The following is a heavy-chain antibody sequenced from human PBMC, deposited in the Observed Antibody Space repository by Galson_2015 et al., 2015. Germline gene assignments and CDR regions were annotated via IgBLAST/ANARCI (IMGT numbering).Heavy chain of an antibody. J-gene: IGHJ5*02. D-gene: IGHD3-3*01. CDR2: IYYSGST. V-gene: IGHV4-39*01. CDR3: ARQLTQFLEWLLPNNWFDP. CDR1: GGSISSRSYY. Sequence: SETLSLTCTVSGGSISSRSYYWGWIRQPPGKGLEWIGSIYYSGSTYYNPSLKSRVTISVDTSKNQFSLKLSSVTAADTAVYYCARQLTQFLEWLLPNNWFDPWGQGTLVTVSS.